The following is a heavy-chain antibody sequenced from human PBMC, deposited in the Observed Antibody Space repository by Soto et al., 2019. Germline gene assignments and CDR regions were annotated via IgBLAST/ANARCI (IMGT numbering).Heavy chain of an antibody. V-gene: IGHV3-23*01. CDR3: ARRIADATLHDVFDV. Sequence: EVQLLESGGGLAQPGGSLRLPFVASGSPFSNFPMSWARQAPGKGLEWLSGISGSGQNTDYPDPVRGRFTISRDNSKNTLYLQMSSLRAEDTALYYCARRIADATLHDVFDVWGQGTMVAVSS. CDR2: ISGSGQNT. CDR1: GSPFSNFP. D-gene: IGHD6-13*01. J-gene: IGHJ3*01.